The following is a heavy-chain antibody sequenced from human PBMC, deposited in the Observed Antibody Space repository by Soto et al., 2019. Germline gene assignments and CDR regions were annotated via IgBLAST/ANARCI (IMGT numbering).Heavy chain of an antibody. Sequence: PSETLSLTCAVYGGSFSGYYWSWIRQPPGKGLEWIGEINHSGSTNYNPSLKSRVTISVDTSKNQFSLKLSSVTAADTAVYYCARSGTASGSYYNPLIPRGYYFDYWGQGTLVTVSS. CDR3: ARSGTASGSYYNPLIPRGYYFDY. V-gene: IGHV4-34*01. CDR1: GGSFSGYY. J-gene: IGHJ4*02. CDR2: INHSGST. D-gene: IGHD3-10*01.